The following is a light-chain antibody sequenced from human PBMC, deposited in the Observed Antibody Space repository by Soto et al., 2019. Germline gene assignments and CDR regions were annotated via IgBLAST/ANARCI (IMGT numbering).Light chain of an antibody. CDR3: QSYDSSLKV. CDR2: GNS. CDR1: SSNIGAGYE. V-gene: IGLV1-40*01. Sequence: QSVLTKPPSVSGAPGQRVTISCTGSSSNIGAGYEVHWYQQLPGTAPKLLIYGNSNRPSGVPDRFSGSKSGTSASLAITGLQAEDEADYYCQSYDSSLKVFGTGTKLTVL. J-gene: IGLJ1*01.